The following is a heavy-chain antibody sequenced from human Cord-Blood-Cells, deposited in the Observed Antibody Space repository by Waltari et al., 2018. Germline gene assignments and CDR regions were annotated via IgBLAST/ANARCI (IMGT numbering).Heavy chain of an antibody. J-gene: IGHJ3*02. V-gene: IGHV1-8*01. CDR3: ARGRQLDYAFDI. Sequence: VQLVQSGAEVQKPGASVKVYCQASGYTFTSHDTNWVRQATGQWLEWMGWMNPNSGNTCYAQEFQGRVTMTRNTSISTAYMELSSLRSEDTAVYYCARGRQLDYAFDIWGQGTMVTVSS. D-gene: IGHD6-6*01. CDR2: MNPNSGNT. CDR1: GYTFTSHD.